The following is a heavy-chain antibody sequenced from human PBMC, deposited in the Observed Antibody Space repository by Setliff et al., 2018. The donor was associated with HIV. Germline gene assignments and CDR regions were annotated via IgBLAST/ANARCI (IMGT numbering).Heavy chain of an antibody. J-gene: IGHJ6*02. CDR2: IYSSGNT. CDR3: AREEKLSAVAGTMYYYYAMDV. CDR1: GGSIRSDSYY. V-gene: IGHV4-61*02. D-gene: IGHD6-19*01. Sequence: PSETLSLTCTVSGGSIRSDSYYCTWIRQPAGEGLEWIGRIYSSGNTNYNPSLESRVTISVDTSKNQFSLKLSSVTAADTAVYYCAREEKLSAVAGTMYYYYAMDVWGQGHVVTVSS.